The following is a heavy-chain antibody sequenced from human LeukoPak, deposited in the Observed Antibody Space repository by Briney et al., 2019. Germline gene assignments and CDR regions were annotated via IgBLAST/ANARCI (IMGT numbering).Heavy chain of an antibody. D-gene: IGHD3-22*01. CDR3: ARTPIYYFDNSGYYN. CDR2: IYYRGIT. V-gene: IGHV4-59*01. CDR1: GGSISSFY. Sequence: SETLSLTCTVSGGSISSFYWTWIRQFPGRGLEWIGYIYYRGITNYNPSLKSRVTISVDTSKNQFSLKLSSVTAADTAVYYCARTPIYYFDNSGYYNWGQGTLVTVSS. J-gene: IGHJ4*02.